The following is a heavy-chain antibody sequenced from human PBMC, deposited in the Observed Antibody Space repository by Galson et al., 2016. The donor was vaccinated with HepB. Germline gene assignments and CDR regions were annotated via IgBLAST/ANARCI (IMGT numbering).Heavy chain of an antibody. CDR2: ISSYNGNT. V-gene: IGHV1-18*01. D-gene: IGHD4-17*01. J-gene: IGHJ3*02. Sequence: SVKVSCKASADTFTSFGFNWVRQAPGQGLEWMGWISSYNGNTNYAQNLQGRVTMTTDTSTSTAYMELRSLRSDDTAMYYCARARVGDYGAFDIWGQGTMVTVSS. CDR1: ADTFTSFG. CDR3: ARARVGDYGAFDI.